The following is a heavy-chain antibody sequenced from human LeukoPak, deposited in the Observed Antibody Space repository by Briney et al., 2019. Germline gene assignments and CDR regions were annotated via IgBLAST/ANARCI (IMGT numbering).Heavy chain of an antibody. V-gene: IGHV3-30*03. CDR3: ARARYYGGNSD. D-gene: IGHD4-23*01. J-gene: IGHJ4*02. CDR1: GFTFSNSW. Sequence: GGSLRLSCAASGFTFSNSWMSWVRQAPGKGLEWVAVISYDGSNKYYADSVKGRFTISRDNSKNTLYLQMNSLRAEDTAVYYCARARYYGGNSDWGQGTLVTVSS. CDR2: ISYDGSNK.